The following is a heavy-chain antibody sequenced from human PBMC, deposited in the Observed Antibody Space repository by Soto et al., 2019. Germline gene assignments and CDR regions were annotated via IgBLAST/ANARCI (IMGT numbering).Heavy chain of an antibody. CDR1: GFTFSSYW. Sequence: SGGSLRLSCSASGFTFSSYWMHWVRPAPGKGLGWVSRINSDGSSTSYADSVEGRFTISRDNAKNTLYLQMNSLRAEDTAIYYCARVQLRSTGWYPWGQGTLVTVSS. D-gene: IGHD6-19*01. V-gene: IGHV3-74*01. CDR2: INSDGSST. J-gene: IGHJ5*02. CDR3: ARVQLRSTGWYP.